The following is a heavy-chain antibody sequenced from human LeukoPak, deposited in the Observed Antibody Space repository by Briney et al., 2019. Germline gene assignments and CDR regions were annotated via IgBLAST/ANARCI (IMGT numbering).Heavy chain of an antibody. D-gene: IGHD3-22*01. J-gene: IGHJ4*02. V-gene: IGHV4-59*12. Sequence: SETLSLTCTVSGGSISSYCWSWIRQPPGKGLEWIGYIYYSGSTNYNPSLKSRVTISVDTSKNQFSLKLSSVTAADTAVYYCARATPRYYYDSSGYWFDYWGQGTLVTVSS. CDR1: GGSISSYC. CDR3: ARATPRYYYDSSGYWFDY. CDR2: IYYSGST.